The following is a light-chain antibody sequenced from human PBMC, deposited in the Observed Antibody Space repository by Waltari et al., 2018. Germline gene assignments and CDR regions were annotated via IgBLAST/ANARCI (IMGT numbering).Light chain of an antibody. Sequence: QSALTQPASVSGSPGQSTTISCTGTSSDVGGSHFVSWYQPHPNKAPKLNRYEVNYRPSGVSDRFSGSKSGNTASLTISGLQAEDEADYYCNSFTSTTTWLFGGGTKLTVL. CDR3: NSFTSTTTWL. J-gene: IGLJ3*02. CDR1: SSDVGGSHF. CDR2: EVN. V-gene: IGLV2-14*01.